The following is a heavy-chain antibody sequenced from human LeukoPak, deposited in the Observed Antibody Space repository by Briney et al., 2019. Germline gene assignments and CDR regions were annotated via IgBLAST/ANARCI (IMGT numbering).Heavy chain of an antibody. CDR2: INQDGSAK. J-gene: IGHJ4*02. D-gene: IGHD1-7*01. Sequence: GGSLRLSCAASGFTLSSHWMTWVRQAPGKGLEWVANINQDGSAKYYVDSVRGRFTISRDNAKNSMHLQMNSLRAEDTAVYYCARWEIRGTAHQLDYWGQGALVTVSS. CDR3: ARWEIRGTAHQLDY. V-gene: IGHV3-7*01. CDR1: GFTLSSHW.